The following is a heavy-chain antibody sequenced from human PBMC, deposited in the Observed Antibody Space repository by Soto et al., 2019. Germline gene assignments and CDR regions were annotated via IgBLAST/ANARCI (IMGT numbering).Heavy chain of an antibody. CDR1: GYTFTSYG. Sequence: GASLKVSCKASGYTFTSYGISWVRQAPGQGLEWMGWISAYNGNTNYAQKLQGRVTMTTDTSTSTAYMELRSLRSDDTAVYYCARDQIVVVPAAPYGMDVWGQGTTVTVSS. D-gene: IGHD2-2*01. CDR3: ARDQIVVVPAAPYGMDV. V-gene: IGHV1-18*04. J-gene: IGHJ6*02. CDR2: ISAYNGNT.